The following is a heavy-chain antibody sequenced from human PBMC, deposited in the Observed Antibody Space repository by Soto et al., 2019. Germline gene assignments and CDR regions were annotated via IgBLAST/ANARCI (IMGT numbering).Heavy chain of an antibody. Sequence: QVQLVQSGAEVKKPGASVKVSCKASGYTFTSYGISWVRQAPGQGLEWMGWISAYNGNTNYAQKLQGRVTMTTDTSTSTAYMELRSLRSDDTAVYYCARGPCPACSATYYDYVWGSYRPRPDYWGQGTLVTVSS. J-gene: IGHJ4*02. CDR3: ARGPCPACSATYYDYVWGSYRPRPDY. D-gene: IGHD3-16*02. CDR2: ISAYNGNT. V-gene: IGHV1-18*01. CDR1: GYTFTSYG.